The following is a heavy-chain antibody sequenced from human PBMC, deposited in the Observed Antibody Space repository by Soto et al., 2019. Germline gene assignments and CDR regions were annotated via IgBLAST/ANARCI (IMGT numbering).Heavy chain of an antibody. D-gene: IGHD5-12*01. CDR2: IIPIFGTA. CDR3: ERVGACWLQFLGWFDP. V-gene: IGHV1-69*06. Sequence: QVQLVQSGAEVKKPASSVKVSCKASGGTFSSYAISWVRQAPGQGLDWMGGIIPIFGTANYAQKFQGRVSITAVNSASTAYMGLWSLKSEDTAEYYCERVGACWLQFLGWFDPWGQGTLVTVSS. J-gene: IGHJ5*02. CDR1: GGTFSSYA.